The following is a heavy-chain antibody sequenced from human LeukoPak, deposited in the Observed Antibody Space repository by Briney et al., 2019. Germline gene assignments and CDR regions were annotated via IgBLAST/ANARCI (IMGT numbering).Heavy chain of an antibody. V-gene: IGHV3-7*01. J-gene: IGHJ4*02. CDR2: IKEDGSQT. D-gene: IGHD5-24*01. CDR1: GFTFSRSW. Sequence: PGGSLRLSCTDSGFTFSRSWMDWVRQAPGKGLEWMANIKEDGSQTYYMDSVRGRFTISRDNAKNSLYLQRTSLREEDTAVYYCARDQGWLQFDYWGQGALATVSA. CDR3: ARDQGWLQFDY.